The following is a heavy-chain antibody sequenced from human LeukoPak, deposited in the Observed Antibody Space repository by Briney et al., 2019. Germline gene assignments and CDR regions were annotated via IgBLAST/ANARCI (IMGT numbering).Heavy chain of an antibody. V-gene: IGHV3-15*01. CDR2: IKTKTDGGTT. J-gene: IGHJ4*02. Sequence: PGGSLRLSCAASGFPFSNAWMSWVRQAPGKGLEWVGRIKTKTDGGTTDYAAPVKGRFTISRDNAKNSLYLQMNSLRAEDTAVYYCAREPAPKDIVVVPGVDYWGQGTLVTVSS. CDR1: GFPFSNAW. CDR3: AREPAPKDIVVVPGVDY. D-gene: IGHD2-2*01.